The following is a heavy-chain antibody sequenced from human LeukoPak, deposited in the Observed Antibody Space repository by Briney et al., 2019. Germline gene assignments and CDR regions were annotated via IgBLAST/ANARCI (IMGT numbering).Heavy chain of an antibody. CDR2: ISYDGSNK. V-gene: IGHV3-30*03. J-gene: IGHJ3*02. CDR3: ARDRVAYYGSGSYGAFDI. D-gene: IGHD3-10*01. CDR1: GFTFSTYW. Sequence: GGSLRLSCAASGFTFSTYWMSWVRQAPGKGLEWVAVISYDGSNKYYADSVKGRFTISRDNSKNTLYLQMNSLRAEDTAVYYCARDRVAYYGSGSYGAFDIWGQGTMVTVSS.